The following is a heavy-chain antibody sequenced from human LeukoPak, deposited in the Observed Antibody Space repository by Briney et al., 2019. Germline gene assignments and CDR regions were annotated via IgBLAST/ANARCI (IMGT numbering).Heavy chain of an antibody. D-gene: IGHD5-18*01. J-gene: IGHJ4*02. V-gene: IGHV3-23*01. CDR3: AKAFRRGYSSNYFDY. CDR1: GFTFSSYA. CDR2: ISGSGGST. Sequence: HPGGSLRLSCAASGFTFSSYAMHWVRQAPGKGLEWVSAISGSGGSTYYADSVKGRFTISRDNSKNTLYLQMNSLRAEDTAVYYCAKAFRRGYSSNYFDYWGQGTLVTVSS.